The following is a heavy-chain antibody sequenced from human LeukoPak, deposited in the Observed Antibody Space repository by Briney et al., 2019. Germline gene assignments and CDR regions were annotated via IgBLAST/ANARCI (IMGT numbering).Heavy chain of an antibody. CDR2: IYYSGST. D-gene: IGHD2-15*01. CDR3: ARTGLGCSGGSCYSGAYYCYYGMDV. Sequence: PSETLSLTCTVSGGSISSYYWSWIRQPPGKGLEWIGYIYYSGSTNYNPSLKSRVTISVDTSKNQFSLKLSSVTAADTAVYYCARTGLGCSGGSCYSGAYYCYYGMDVWGQGTTVTVSS. CDR1: GGSISSYY. J-gene: IGHJ6*02. V-gene: IGHV4-59*01.